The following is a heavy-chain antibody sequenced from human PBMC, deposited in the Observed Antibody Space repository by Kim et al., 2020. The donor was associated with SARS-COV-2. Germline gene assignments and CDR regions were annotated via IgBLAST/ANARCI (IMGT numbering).Heavy chain of an antibody. D-gene: IGHD6-13*01. J-gene: IGHJ6*02. CDR2: IYYSGST. V-gene: IGHV4-59*01. Sequence: SETLSLTCTVSGGSISSYYWSWIRQPPGKGLEWIGYIYYSGSTNYNPSLKSRVTISVDTSKNQFSLKLSSVTAADTAVYYCARVGHFGYSSSWPLNYYYYYGMDVWGQGTTVTVSS. CDR1: GGSISSYY. CDR3: ARVGHFGYSSSWPLNYYYYYGMDV.